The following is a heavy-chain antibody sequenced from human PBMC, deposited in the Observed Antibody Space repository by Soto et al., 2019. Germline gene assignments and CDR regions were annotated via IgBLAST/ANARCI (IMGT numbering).Heavy chain of an antibody. CDR3: ATRWGAPDV. Sequence: GGSLRLSCAASGFSFNTFWMSWSRRATGKGLERVANTNEDDNRQNYMDSVRGRFTNSRDNAKTSVHLQMNSLRGGSTAVYYCATRWGAPDVWGQGTLVTVSS. D-gene: IGHD3-16*01. CDR1: GFSFNTFW. J-gene: IGHJ4*01. V-gene: IGHV3-7*01. CDR2: TNEDDNRQ.